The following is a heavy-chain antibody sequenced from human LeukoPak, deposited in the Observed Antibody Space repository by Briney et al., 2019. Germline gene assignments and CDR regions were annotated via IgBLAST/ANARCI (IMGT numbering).Heavy chain of an antibody. CDR2: IYTSGIT. Sequence: SETLSLTCTVSGGSISSYYWSWIRQPAGKGLEWIGRIYTSGITNYNPSLKSRVTISVDTSKNQFSLKLTSVTAADTALYYCARDLYSSKTNDAFVIWGQGTMVTVSS. J-gene: IGHJ3*02. V-gene: IGHV4-4*07. CDR1: GGSISSYY. CDR3: ARDLYSSKTNDAFVI. D-gene: IGHD6-13*01.